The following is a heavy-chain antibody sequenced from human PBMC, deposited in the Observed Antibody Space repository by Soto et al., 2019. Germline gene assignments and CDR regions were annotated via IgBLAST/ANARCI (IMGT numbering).Heavy chain of an antibody. CDR2: IIPIFGTA. D-gene: IGHD2-21*02. J-gene: IGHJ6*02. V-gene: IGHV1-69*13. CDR1: GGTFSSYA. Sequence: ASVKVSCKASGGTFSSYAISWVRQAPGQGLEWMGGIIPIFGTANYAQKFQGRVTITADESTSTAYMELSSLRSEDTAVYYCARDEVVTAILGGWGENYYYYGMDVWGQGTTVTVSS. CDR3: ARDEVVTAILGGWGENYYYYGMDV.